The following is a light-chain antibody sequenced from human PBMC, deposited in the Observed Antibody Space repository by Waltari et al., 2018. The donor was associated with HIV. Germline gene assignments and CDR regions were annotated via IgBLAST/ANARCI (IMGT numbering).Light chain of an antibody. J-gene: IGLJ2*01. CDR1: KLGDTY. CDR2: QNS. CDR3: QAWDSSSAVV. Sequence: SYELTQPPSVSVPPGQTASIPCAGDKLGDTYASWYQQKPGQSPVLVIHQNSKRPSGIPERFSGSNSGDTATLTISGTQAVDEADYYCQAWDSSSAVVFGGGTKLTVL. V-gene: IGLV3-1*01.